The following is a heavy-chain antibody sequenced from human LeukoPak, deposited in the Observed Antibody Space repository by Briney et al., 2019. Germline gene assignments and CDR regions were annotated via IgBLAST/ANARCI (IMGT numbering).Heavy chain of an antibody. Sequence: GGSLRLSCAASGFTFTSYAMNWVRQAPGKGLEWVSAISGSGDSTYYTDSVKGRFTITRDNSKNTLYLQMNSLRAEDTAVYYCARVAFFGVVIRYFDYGGQGPLVTVSS. D-gene: IGHD3-3*01. J-gene: IGHJ4*02. CDR1: GFTFTSYA. CDR3: ARVAFFGVVIRYFDY. V-gene: IGHV3-23*01. CDR2: ISGSGDST.